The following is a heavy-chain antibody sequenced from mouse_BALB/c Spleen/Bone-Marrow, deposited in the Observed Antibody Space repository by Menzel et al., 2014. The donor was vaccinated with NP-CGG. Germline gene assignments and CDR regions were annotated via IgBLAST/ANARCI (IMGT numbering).Heavy chain of an antibody. Sequence: VHLEESGAELVRPGASVTLSCKASGYTFTDYEMHWVKQTPVHGLEWIGAIDPETGGTAYNQKFKGKATLTADKSSSTAYMDLRSLISEHSAVYYCTRGGSSRWCLDVWGAGTT. CDR3: TRGGSSRWCLDV. V-gene: IGHV1-15*01. CDR1: GYTFTDYE. J-gene: IGHJ1*01. CDR2: IDPETGGT. D-gene: IGHD1-1*01.